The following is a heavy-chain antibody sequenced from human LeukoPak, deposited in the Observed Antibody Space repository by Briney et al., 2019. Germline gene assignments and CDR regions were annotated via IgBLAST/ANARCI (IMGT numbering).Heavy chain of an antibody. J-gene: IGHJ4*02. V-gene: IGHV4-34*01. Sequence: PSETLSLTCAVYGGSFSGYYWSWIRQPPGKGLEWIGEINHSGSTNYNPSLKSRVTISVDTSKNQFSLKLSSVTAADTAVYYCASRRIRYYYDSSGYYYHYWGQGTLVTVSS. CDR3: ASRRIRYYYDSSGYYYHY. D-gene: IGHD3-22*01. CDR1: GGSFSGYY. CDR2: INHSGST.